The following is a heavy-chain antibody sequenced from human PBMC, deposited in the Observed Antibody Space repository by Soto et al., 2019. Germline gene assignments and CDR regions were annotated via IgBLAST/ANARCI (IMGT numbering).Heavy chain of an antibody. Sequence: QVQLVQSGAEVKKPGSSVKVSCKASGGTFSSYDISWVRQAPGQGLEWMGGIIPIFGTANYAQKFQGRVTITADESTSTAYMELSSLRSEDTAVYYCASSNSHIVVVPAAKGVDDYYYGMDVWGQGTTVTVSS. CDR2: IIPIFGTA. J-gene: IGHJ6*02. D-gene: IGHD2-2*01. V-gene: IGHV1-69*01. CDR1: GGTFSSYD. CDR3: ASSNSHIVVVPAAKGVDDYYYGMDV.